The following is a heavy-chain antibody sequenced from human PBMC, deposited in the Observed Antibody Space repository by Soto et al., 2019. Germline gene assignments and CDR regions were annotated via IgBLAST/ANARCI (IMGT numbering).Heavy chain of an antibody. V-gene: IGHV1-69*12. J-gene: IGHJ5*02. D-gene: IGHD3-9*01. CDR1: GGTFSSYA. CDR2: IIPIFGTA. Sequence: QVQLVQSGAEVKKPGSSVKVSCKASGGTFSSYAISWVRQAPGQGLEWMGGIIPIFGTANYAQKFQGRVTITADXXTXTXXMELSSLRSEDTAVYYCARDQYYDIYRRMGGGFDPWGQGTLVTVSS. CDR3: ARDQYYDIYRRMGGGFDP.